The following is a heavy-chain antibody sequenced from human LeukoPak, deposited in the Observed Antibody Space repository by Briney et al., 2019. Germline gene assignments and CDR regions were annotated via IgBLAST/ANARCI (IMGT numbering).Heavy chain of an antibody. CDR3: ARDGIVVVPAAMGYYYYYYMDV. V-gene: IGHV4-4*07. CDR1: GGSISSYY. CDR2: IYTSGST. D-gene: IGHD2-2*01. J-gene: IGHJ6*03. Sequence: SETLSLTCTVSGGSISSYYWSWIRHPAGKGLEWIGRIYTSGSTNYNPSLKSRVTMSVDTSKNQFFLKLSSVTAADTAVYYCARDGIVVVPAAMGYYYYYYMDVWGKGTTVTVSS.